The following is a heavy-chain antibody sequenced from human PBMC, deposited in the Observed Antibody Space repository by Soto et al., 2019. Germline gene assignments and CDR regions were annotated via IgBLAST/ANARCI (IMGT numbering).Heavy chain of an antibody. J-gene: IGHJ4*02. CDR2: IKQDASEK. Sequence: EVQLVESGGGLVQPGGSLRLSCAASGFTFSSYWMNWVRQAPGKGLEWVANIKQDASEKYYVDSVKGRFTISRDNSKNTLYLQMNSLRAEDTAVYYCAKTGSGSFDYWGQGTLVTVSS. V-gene: IGHV3-7*01. CDR3: AKTGSGSFDY. D-gene: IGHD1-26*01. CDR1: GFTFSSYW.